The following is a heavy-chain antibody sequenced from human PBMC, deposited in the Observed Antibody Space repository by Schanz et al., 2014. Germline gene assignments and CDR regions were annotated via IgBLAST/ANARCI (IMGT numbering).Heavy chain of an antibody. J-gene: IGHJ3*02. CDR1: GGTFSSDT. V-gene: IGHV1-69*04. CDR2: IVPIAGIT. D-gene: IGHD5-18*01. Sequence: QVQLVQSGAEVKKPGASVKVSCKASGGTFSSDTFSWVRQAPGQGLEWMGRIVPIAGITNYAQRFQGRVTITADKSSDTAYMELSSLRSEDTALYYCTRGGYSYALSAFDIWGQGTMVTVSS. CDR3: TRGGYSYALSAFDI.